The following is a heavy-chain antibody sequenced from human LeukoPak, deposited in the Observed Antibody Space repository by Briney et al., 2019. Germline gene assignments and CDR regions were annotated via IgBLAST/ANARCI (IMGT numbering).Heavy chain of an antibody. CDR1: GFTFSSYA. V-gene: IGHV3-23*01. J-gene: IGHJ4*02. D-gene: IGHD4-23*01. Sequence: GGSLRLSCAASGFTFSSYAMSWVRQAPGKGLECIPGFSGSGGSTYYADSVKGRFTISRDNSKNTLYLQMNSLRAEDTAVYYCAKDQTPYYWGQGTLVTVSS. CDR3: AKDQTPYY. CDR2: FSGSGGST.